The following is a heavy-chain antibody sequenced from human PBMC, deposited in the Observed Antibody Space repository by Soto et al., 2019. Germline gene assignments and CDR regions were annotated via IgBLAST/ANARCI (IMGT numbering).Heavy chain of an antibody. J-gene: IGHJ4*02. V-gene: IGHV3-23*01. CDR3: AKFLEQLSFISGNFDY. CDR1: GFTFSSYA. Sequence: GGSLRLSCAASGFTFSSYAMSWVRQAPGKGLEWVSAISGSGGSTYYADSVKGRFTISRDNSKNTLYLQMNSLRAEDTAVYYCAKFLEQLSFISGNFDYWGQGTLVTVSS. CDR2: ISGSGGST. D-gene: IGHD6-6*01.